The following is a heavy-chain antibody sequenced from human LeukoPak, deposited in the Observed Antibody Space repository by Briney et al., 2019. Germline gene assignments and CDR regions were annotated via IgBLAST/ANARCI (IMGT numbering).Heavy chain of an antibody. CDR3: ARAGYDFWSGYYTPHFDY. CDR1: GGSISSYY. D-gene: IGHD3-3*01. Sequence: PSETLSLTCTVSGGSISSYYWSWIRQPPGKGLEWIGYIYYSGSTNYNPSLKSRVTISVDTSKNQFSLKLSSETAADTAVYYCARAGYDFWSGYYTPHFDYWGQGTLVTVSS. V-gene: IGHV4-59*01. J-gene: IGHJ4*02. CDR2: IYYSGST.